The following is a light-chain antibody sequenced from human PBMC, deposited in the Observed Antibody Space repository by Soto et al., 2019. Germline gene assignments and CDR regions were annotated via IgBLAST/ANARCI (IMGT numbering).Light chain of an antibody. CDR3: QQYNNWPRT. V-gene: IGKV3-15*01. J-gene: IGKJ1*01. CDR2: GAS. Sequence: EIVMTQSPATLSVSPVERATLSCRASQSVSSNLAWYQQKPGQAPRLLIYGASTRATGIPARFSGSGSGTEFTLTISSLQSEDFAVYYCQQYNNWPRTVGQWTKVDI. CDR1: QSVSSN.